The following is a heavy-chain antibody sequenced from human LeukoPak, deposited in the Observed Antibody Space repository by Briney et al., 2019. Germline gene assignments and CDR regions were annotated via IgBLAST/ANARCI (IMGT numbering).Heavy chain of an antibody. CDR3: ARDRVDGYNWLYFDY. CDR2: ISAYNGNT. V-gene: IGHV1-18*01. CDR1: GYTFTSYG. Sequence: ASVKVSCKASGYTFTSYGISWVRQAPGQGLEWMGWISAYNGNTNYAQKLQGRVTMTTDTSTSTAYMELSSLRSEDTAVYYCARDRVDGYNWLYFDYWGQGTLVTVSS. D-gene: IGHD5-24*01. J-gene: IGHJ4*02.